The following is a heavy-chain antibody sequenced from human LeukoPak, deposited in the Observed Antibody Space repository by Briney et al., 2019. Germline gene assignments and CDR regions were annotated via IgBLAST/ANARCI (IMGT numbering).Heavy chain of an antibody. CDR3: ARDQESTGTTPIDY. J-gene: IGHJ4*02. CDR2: ISYDGSNK. D-gene: IGHD1-7*01. CDR1: GFTFSSYA. V-gene: IGHV3-30-3*01. Sequence: PGGSLRLSCAASGFTFSSYAMHWVRQAPGKGLEWVAVISYDGSNKYYADSVKGRFTISRDNSKNTLYLQMNSLRAEDTAVYYCARDQESTGTTPIDYWGQGTLVTVSS.